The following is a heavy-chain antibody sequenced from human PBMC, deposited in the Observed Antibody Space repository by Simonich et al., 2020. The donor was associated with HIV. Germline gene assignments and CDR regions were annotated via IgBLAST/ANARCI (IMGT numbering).Heavy chain of an antibody. D-gene: IGHD2-15*01. V-gene: IGHV5-51*03. CDR1: GYSFTSYW. CDR3: VTDKGYCSGGSCYQDAFDI. Sequence: EVQLVQSGAEVNKPGESLKISCKGSGYSFTSYWICWVRQMPGKGLEWMGIIYPGDSDHRDGPPFRGQVTISADKSISTAYLQGSSLKASDTAMYYCVTDKGYCSGGSCYQDAFDIWGQGTMVTVSS. CDR2: IYPGDSDH. J-gene: IGHJ3*02.